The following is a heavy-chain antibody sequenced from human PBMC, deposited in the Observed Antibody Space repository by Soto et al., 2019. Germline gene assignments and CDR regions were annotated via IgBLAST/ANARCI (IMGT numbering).Heavy chain of an antibody. CDR1: GFMFGSHT. V-gene: IGHV3-21*06. CDR2: ISSVSSYI. J-gene: IGHJ5*02. D-gene: IGHD1-26*01. CDR3: AREVVGPTTNWFDP. Sequence: EVQLVESGGGLVKPGGSLRLSCASSGFMFGSHTMTWVRQSPGKWLEWVASISSVSSYIYYADSVKGRFTISRDNAKDSLYLQMDSLRAEDTAVYFCAREVVGPTTNWFDPWGQGTLVTVSS.